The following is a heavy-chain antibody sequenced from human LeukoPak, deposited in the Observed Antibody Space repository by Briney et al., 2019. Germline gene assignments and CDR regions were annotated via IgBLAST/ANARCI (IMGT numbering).Heavy chain of an antibody. CDR2: IYYSGST. CDR1: GGSISSYY. V-gene: IGHV4-59*01. J-gene: IGHJ4*02. Sequence: SETLSLTCTVSGGSISSYYWSWIRQPPGKGQEWIGYIYYSGSTNYNPSLKSRVTISVDTSKNQFSLKLSSVTAADTAVYYCARGRCSGGSCAFDYWGQGTLVTVSS. D-gene: IGHD2-15*01. CDR3: ARGRCSGGSCAFDY.